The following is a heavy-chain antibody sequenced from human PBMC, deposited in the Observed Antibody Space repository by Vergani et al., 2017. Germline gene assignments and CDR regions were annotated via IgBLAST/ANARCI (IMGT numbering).Heavy chain of an antibody. CDR1: GFTFSDYY. V-gene: IGHV3-11*06. D-gene: IGHD1-14*01. CDR2: ISSSSSYT. CDR3: ARDKKTDPEPHYYYYGMDV. J-gene: IGHJ6*02. Sequence: QVQLVESGGGLVKPGGSLRLSCAASGFTFSDYYMSWIRQAPGKGLEWVSYISSSSSYTNYADSVKGRFTISRDNAKNSLYLQMNSLRAEDTAVYYCARDKKTDPEPHYYYYGMDVWGQGTTVTVSS.